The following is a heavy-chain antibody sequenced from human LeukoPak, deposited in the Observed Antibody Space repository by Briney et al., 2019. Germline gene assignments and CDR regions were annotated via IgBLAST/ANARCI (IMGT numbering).Heavy chain of an antibody. J-gene: IGHJ4*02. CDR2: ISSSSSTI. Sequence: PGGSLRLSCAAPGFTFSSYSMNWVRQAPGKGLEWVSCISSSSSTIYYADSVKGRFTISRDNAKNSLYLQMNSLRAEDTAVYYCARGFQLESTDYWGQGTLVTVSS. V-gene: IGHV3-48*01. CDR3: ARGFQLESTDY. CDR1: GFTFSSYS. D-gene: IGHD1-1*01.